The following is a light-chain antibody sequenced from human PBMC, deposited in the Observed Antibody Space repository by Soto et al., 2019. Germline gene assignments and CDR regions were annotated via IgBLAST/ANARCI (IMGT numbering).Light chain of an antibody. CDR3: QKYNSAPLT. V-gene: IGKV1-17*03. Sequence: DIQMTQSPSAMSASLGDRVTITCRASQGISNSLAWFQQKPGKVPKRLIYGASTLQSGAPSRFSGSGSGTDFTLTISSLQPEDVAAYYCQKYNSAPLTFGGATKVDIK. CDR2: GAS. J-gene: IGKJ4*01. CDR1: QGISNS.